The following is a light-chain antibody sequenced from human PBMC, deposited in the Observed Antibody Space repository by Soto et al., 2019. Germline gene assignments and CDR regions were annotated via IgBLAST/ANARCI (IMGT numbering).Light chain of an antibody. CDR3: QQYGRSPPWT. CDR2: GAS. J-gene: IGKJ1*01. CDR1: QSVSSSY. Sequence: EIVLTQSPGTLSLSPGERATLSCRASQSVSSSYLAWYQQKPGQAPRLLIYGASNRATGIPDRFSGSGSGTDFTLTISRLEPEDFAVYYCQQYGRSPPWTFGQGTKVEIK. V-gene: IGKV3-20*01.